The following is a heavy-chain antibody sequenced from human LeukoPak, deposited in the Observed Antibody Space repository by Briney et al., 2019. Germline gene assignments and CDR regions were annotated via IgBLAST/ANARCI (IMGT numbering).Heavy chain of an antibody. V-gene: IGHV1-58*02. CDR2: IVVSSGYR. J-gene: IGHJ5*02. Sequence: ASVKVSCKPSVFTFGTSTMQWVRQAPGQGLEWIGWIVVSSGYREYAQKLQEKVSITTDMSTSTSYLELRSLEFEDTAVYDCAAERYEGHCCWFDPWGQGTLVTVSS. D-gene: IGHD1-14*01. CDR3: AAERYEGHCCWFDP. CDR1: VFTFGTST.